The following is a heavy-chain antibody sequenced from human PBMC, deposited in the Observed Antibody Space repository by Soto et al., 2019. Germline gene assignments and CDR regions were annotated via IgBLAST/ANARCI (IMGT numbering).Heavy chain of an antibody. V-gene: IGHV4-31*03. CDR1: GYSLISGCHY. D-gene: IGHD3-9*01. Sequence: TLSLTCTVSGYSLISGCHYWSWIRQHPGKGLEWIGHIYDSVNTYYSPSLRSRVTISADMSKNQFSLNLRSVTAADTAVYYCARVDHRGYFAILTDYWGQGTLVTVSS. CDR3: ARVDHRGYFAILTDY. CDR2: IYDSVNT. J-gene: IGHJ4*02.